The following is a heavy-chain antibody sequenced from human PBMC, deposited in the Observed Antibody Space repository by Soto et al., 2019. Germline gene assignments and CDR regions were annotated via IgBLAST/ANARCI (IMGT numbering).Heavy chain of an antibody. V-gene: IGHV1-3*05. CDR3: ARGSGYYYWDDY. Sequence: QVQLVQSGAEEKKPGASVKVSCKASGYTFTSYAMHWVRQAPGQRLEWMGWINAGNGNTKYSQKFQGRITITRDTSASTADRELIRLRSADTAVYYLARGSGYYYWDDYWGQGTLVTVSS. CDR1: GYTFTSYA. J-gene: IGHJ4*02. D-gene: IGHD3-22*01. CDR2: INAGNGNT.